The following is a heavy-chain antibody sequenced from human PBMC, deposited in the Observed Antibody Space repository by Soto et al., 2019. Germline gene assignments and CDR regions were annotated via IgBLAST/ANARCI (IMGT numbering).Heavy chain of an antibody. CDR1: GYTFTSYG. D-gene: IGHD3-3*01. CDR2: ISAYNGKT. Sequence: ASVKVSCKASGYTFTSYGISWVRQAPGQGLEWMGWISAYNGKTNYAQKQQGRVTMTTDTSTSTAYMELRRLKSDNTAVNYSGRDTIFGVVIMGTFDYWGQGTLVTVSS. CDR3: GRDTIFGVVIMGTFDY. V-gene: IGHV1-18*01. J-gene: IGHJ4*02.